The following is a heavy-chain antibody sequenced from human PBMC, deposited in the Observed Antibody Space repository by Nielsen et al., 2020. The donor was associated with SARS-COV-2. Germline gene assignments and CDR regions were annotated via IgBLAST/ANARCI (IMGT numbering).Heavy chain of an antibody. CDR2: IYYSGST. CDR3: ARGDATELNYYYDSSGYYHPGRADAFDI. J-gene: IGHJ3*02. Sequence: SETLSLTCTVSGGSISSGGYYWSWIRQHPGKGLEWIGYIYYSGSTYYNPSLKSRVTISVDTSKNQFSLKLSSVTAADTAVYYCARGDATELNYYYDSSGYYHPGRADAFDIWGQGTMVTVSS. V-gene: IGHV4-31*03. D-gene: IGHD3-22*01. CDR1: GGSISSGGYY.